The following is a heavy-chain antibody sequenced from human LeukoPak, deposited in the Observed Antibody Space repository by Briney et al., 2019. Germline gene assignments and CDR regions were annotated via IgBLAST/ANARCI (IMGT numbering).Heavy chain of an antibody. Sequence: SETLPLTCTVSGYSISDGFYWGWIRQPPGKGLEWIGSIYRSGATYYNPSLKSRVTISVETSRNQFSLKVTSVTAADTAVYYCARSLTTYYYDSSGPGDAFEIWGQGTMVTVSS. J-gene: IGHJ3*02. CDR3: ARSLTTYYYDSSGPGDAFEI. CDR1: GYSISDGFY. V-gene: IGHV4-38-2*02. D-gene: IGHD3-22*01. CDR2: IYRSGAT.